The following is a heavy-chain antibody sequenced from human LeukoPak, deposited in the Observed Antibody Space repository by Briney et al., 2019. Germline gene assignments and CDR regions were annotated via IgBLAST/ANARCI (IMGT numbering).Heavy chain of an antibody. D-gene: IGHD1-26*01. CDR3: AKGPKVGAPNKDYFDY. V-gene: IGHV3-23*01. CDR2: ITGSGSSR. CDR1: GFTFSTYA. Sequence: GGSLRLPCAASGFTFSTYAMTWVRQAPGKGLEWVSNITGSGSSRYYADSVKGRFIISRDNSKNTLYLQMNSLRVEDTAVYYCAKGPKVGAPNKDYFDYWGQGTLVTVSS. J-gene: IGHJ4*02.